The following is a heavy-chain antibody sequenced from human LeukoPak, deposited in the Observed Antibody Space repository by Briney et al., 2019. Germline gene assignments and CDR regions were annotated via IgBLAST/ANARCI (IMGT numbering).Heavy chain of an antibody. V-gene: IGHV1-69*05. Sequence: SVKVSCKASGGTFSSYAISWVRQAPGQGLEWMGRFIPIFGTANYAQKFQGRVTITTDESTSTAYMELSSLRSEDTAVYYCASSNANRYCSGGSCLDYWGQGTLVTVSS. J-gene: IGHJ4*02. CDR2: FIPIFGTA. CDR1: GGTFSSYA. D-gene: IGHD2-15*01. CDR3: ASSNANRYCSGGSCLDY.